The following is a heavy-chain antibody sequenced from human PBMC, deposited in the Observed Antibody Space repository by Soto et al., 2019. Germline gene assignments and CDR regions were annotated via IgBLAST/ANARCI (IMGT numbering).Heavy chain of an antibody. CDR2: ISSSGSTI. V-gene: IGHV3-11*01. CDR1: GFTFSDYY. J-gene: IGHJ3*02. Sequence: QVQLVESGGGLVKPGGSLRLSCAASGFTFSDYYMSWIRQAPGKGLEWVSYISSSGSTIYYADSVKGRFTISRDNAKNSLYLQMNSLRAEDTAVYYCARERSYERYFDWSSSDAFDIWGQGTMVTVSS. CDR3: ARERSYERYFDWSSSDAFDI. D-gene: IGHD3-9*01.